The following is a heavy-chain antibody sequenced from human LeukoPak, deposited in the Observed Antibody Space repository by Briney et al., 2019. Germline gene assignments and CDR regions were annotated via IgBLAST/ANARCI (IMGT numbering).Heavy chain of an antibody. CDR2: IYYSGTT. CDR3: ARMISSGWRRGDAFDI. V-gene: IGHV4-59*01. J-gene: IGHJ3*02. CDR1: GGSGGSISNYY. Sequence: SETPSLTCTVSGGSGGSISNYYWSWIRQPPGKGLEWIGNIYYSGTTNYNPSLKSRVTISQDTSKNHFSLKLRSVTAADTAVYYCARMISSGWRRGDAFDIWGQGTMVTVSS. D-gene: IGHD6-19*01.